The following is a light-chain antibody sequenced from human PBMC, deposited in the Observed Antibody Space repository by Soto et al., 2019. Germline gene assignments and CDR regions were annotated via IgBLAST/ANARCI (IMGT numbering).Light chain of an antibody. CDR1: QNVSSN. J-gene: IGKJ4*01. CDR3: QPYNNWPLT. CDR2: DTS. Sequence: EIVLTQSPGTLPLSPGERSTLSCRASQNVSSNCLAWYQQKPGQTPRLLIYDTSTRATGVPARFSGSRSGPEFTLTINSLQSEDFAIYYCQPYNNWPLTFGGGTKVDIK. V-gene: IGKV3-15*01.